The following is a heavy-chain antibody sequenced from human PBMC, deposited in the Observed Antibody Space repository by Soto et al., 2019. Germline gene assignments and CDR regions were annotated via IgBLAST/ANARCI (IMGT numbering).Heavy chain of an antibody. CDR1: GYTFTSYG. Sequence: ASVKVSCKASGYTFTSYGITWVRQAPGQGLEWMGWINPNSGGTNYAQKFQGRVTMTRDTSISTAYMELSRLRSDDTAVYYCARDYSTNNWFDPWGQGTLVTVSS. CDR3: ARDYSTNNWFDP. D-gene: IGHD4-4*01. CDR2: INPNSGGT. J-gene: IGHJ5*02. V-gene: IGHV1-2*02.